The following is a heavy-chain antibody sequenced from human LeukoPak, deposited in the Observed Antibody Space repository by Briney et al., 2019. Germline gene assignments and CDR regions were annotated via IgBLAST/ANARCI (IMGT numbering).Heavy chain of an antibody. CDR2: IKQAGSGY. J-gene: IGHJ6*02. CDR3: ARGYCAGTACYVGGIGV. CDR1: GFSFSPYS. V-gene: IGHV3-7*01. D-gene: IGHD2-8*02. Sequence: GGSLRLSCAASGFSFSPYSMSGVRQAPGRGLEWVATIKQAGSGYYYVDSVQGRFTISREDAEDSVSLQMNSLRVGDTAVYYCARGYCAGTACYVGGIGVWGQGTTVTVAS.